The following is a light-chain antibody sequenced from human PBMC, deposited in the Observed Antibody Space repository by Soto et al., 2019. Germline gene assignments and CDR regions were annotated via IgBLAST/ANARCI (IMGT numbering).Light chain of an antibody. Sequence: EIVMTQSPATLSVSPGERATLSCRASQGVSRNLAWYKQKPGQPPRLLIYGASTRATGIPARFSGSGSGTEFTLTISSLQSEDFAVYYCQQYNNWPPWTFGQGTKVEIK. V-gene: IGKV3-15*01. J-gene: IGKJ1*01. CDR3: QQYNNWPPWT. CDR2: GAS. CDR1: QGVSRN.